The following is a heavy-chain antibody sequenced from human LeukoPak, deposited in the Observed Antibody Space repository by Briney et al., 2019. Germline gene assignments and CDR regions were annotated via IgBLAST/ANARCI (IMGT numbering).Heavy chain of an antibody. CDR3: ARGLELPYNWFDP. V-gene: IGHV5-51*01. CDR2: IYPGDSDT. D-gene: IGHD1-7*01. CDR1: GYSFTSYR. J-gene: IGHJ5*02. Sequence: GESLKISCKGSGYSFTSYRIGWVRQMPGKGLEWMGIIYPGDSDTRYSPSFQGQVTISADKSISTAYLQWSSLKASDTAMYYCARGLELPYNWFDPWGQGTLVTVSS.